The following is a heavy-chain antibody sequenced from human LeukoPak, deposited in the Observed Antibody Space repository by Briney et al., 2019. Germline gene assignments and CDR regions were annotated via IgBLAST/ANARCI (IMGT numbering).Heavy chain of an antibody. Sequence: SETLSLTCAVSGYSISSGYQWAWIRQPPGKTLEWIGSIYRSGRAHYNPSLKSRVTISVDRSNNQFSLRLSSVTAADTAVYYCARDPRWLTPDCTSTSCYENYFDPWGQGTLVTVSS. J-gene: IGHJ5*02. D-gene: IGHD2-2*01. CDR3: ARDPRWLTPDCTSTSCYENYFDP. V-gene: IGHV4-38-2*02. CDR2: IYRSGRA. CDR1: GYSISSGYQ.